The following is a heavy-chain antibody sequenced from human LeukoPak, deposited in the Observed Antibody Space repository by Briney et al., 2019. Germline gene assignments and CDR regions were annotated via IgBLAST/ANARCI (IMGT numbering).Heavy chain of an antibody. J-gene: IGHJ4*01. CDR3: AVDFGSHRVVY. CDR1: GGSISSYY. CDR2: IYYSGNT. D-gene: IGHD3-3*01. V-gene: IGHV4-39*01. Sequence: PSETLSLTCTVSGGSISSYYWGWVRQPPGKGLEWIGSIYYSGNTYYNPSLNSRLTISLDTSKNQYSLRLSSVTAADTAVYYCAVDFGSHRVVYWGQGSLVTVSS.